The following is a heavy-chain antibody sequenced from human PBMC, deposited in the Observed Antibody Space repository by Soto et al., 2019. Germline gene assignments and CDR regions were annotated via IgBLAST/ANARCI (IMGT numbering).Heavy chain of an antibody. D-gene: IGHD5-18*01. CDR1: GGSINSGGSY. CDR2: SYYSGST. V-gene: IGHV4-61*08. J-gene: IGHJ4*02. CDR3: ARHVAAVPYSYGVYFDY. Sequence: SETLSLTCTVSGGSINSGGSYWSWIRQYPGKGLEWIGYSYYSGSTNYNPSLKSRVTISVDTSKNQFSLKLSSVTAADTAVYYCARHVAAVPYSYGVYFDYWGQGTLVTVSS.